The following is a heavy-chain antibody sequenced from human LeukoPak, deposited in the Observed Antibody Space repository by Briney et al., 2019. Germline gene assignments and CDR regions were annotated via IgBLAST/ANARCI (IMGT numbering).Heavy chain of an antibody. CDR3: ARVRGSSSWYSGYYYYGMDV. J-gene: IGHJ6*02. V-gene: IGHV1-8*02. Sequence: ASVKVSCKASGYTFTGYHMHWVRQAPGQGLEWMGWINPNSGGTGYAQKFQGRVTMTRNTSISTAYMELSSLRSEDTAVYYCARVRGSSSWYSGYYYYGMDVWGQGTTVTVSS. CDR2: INPNSGGT. D-gene: IGHD6-13*01. CDR1: GYTFTGYH.